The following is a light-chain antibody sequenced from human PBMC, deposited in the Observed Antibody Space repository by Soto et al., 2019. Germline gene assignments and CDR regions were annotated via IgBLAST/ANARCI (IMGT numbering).Light chain of an antibody. V-gene: IGLV4-69*01. CDR2: LNSDGSH. Sequence: QPVLTQSPSASASLGASVNLTGTLSSGHSTYTIAWHQQQPEKGPRYLMKLNSDGSHSKGDGIPDRFSGSSSGSERYLTISSLQSEDEADYYCQTWGTGIQVFGGGTKLTVL. CDR1: SGHSTYT. CDR3: QTWGTGIQV. J-gene: IGLJ3*02.